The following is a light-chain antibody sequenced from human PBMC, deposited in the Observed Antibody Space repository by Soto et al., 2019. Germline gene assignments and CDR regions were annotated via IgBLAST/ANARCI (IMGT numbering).Light chain of an antibody. CDR1: TSNIGAGYD. CDR2: GDG. CDR3: QSYDSSLSGSV. Sequence: QSVLTQPPSVSGAPGQRVTISCTGSTSNIGAGYDVHWYQQVPATAPKLLIYGDGKRPSGVPDRFSNSKSGTSASLAITGLQADDEADYYCQSYDSSLSGSVFGGGTKLTVL. V-gene: IGLV1-40*01. J-gene: IGLJ3*02.